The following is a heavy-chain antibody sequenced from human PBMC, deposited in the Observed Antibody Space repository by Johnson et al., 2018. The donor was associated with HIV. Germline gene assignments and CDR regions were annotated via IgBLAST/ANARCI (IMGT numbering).Heavy chain of an antibody. D-gene: IGHD4-23*01. Sequence: QVQLVESGGGVVQPGRSLRLSCAASGFTFSSYGMHWVRQAPGTGLEWVAVISYAGSNKYYADSVKGRFTIPRDNSKNTLYLQMNSLRAEDTAVYYCRVVTGAFDIWGQGTMVTVSS. CDR1: GFTFSSYG. CDR2: ISYAGSNK. V-gene: IGHV3-30*03. CDR3: RVVTGAFDI. J-gene: IGHJ3*02.